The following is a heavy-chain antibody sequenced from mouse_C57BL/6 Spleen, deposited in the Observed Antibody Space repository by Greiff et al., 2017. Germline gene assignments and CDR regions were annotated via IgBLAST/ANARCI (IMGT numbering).Heavy chain of an antibody. Sequence: QVQLKQSGAELARPGASVKMSCKASGYTFTSYTMHWVKQRPGQGLEWIGYINPSSGYTKYNQKFKDKATLTADKSSSTAYMQLSSLTSEDSAVYYCARGIYYDYDFDYWGQGTTLTVSS. V-gene: IGHV1-4*01. D-gene: IGHD2-4*01. CDR2: INPSSGYT. J-gene: IGHJ2*01. CDR3: ARGIYYDYDFDY. CDR1: GYTFTSYT.